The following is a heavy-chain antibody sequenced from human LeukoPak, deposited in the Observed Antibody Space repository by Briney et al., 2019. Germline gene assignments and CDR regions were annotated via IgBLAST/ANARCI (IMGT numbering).Heavy chain of an antibody. CDR3: AREIGDILTGYYMDV. Sequence: GGSLRLSFAAFGFAFSSYSINWVRQAPGEGLGWVSSISSSSSYIYYADSVKGRFTISRDNAKNSLYLQMNSLRAEDTAVYYCAREIGDILTGYYMDVWGKGTTVTISS. CDR1: GFAFSSYS. V-gene: IGHV3-21*01. CDR2: ISSSSSYI. D-gene: IGHD3-9*01. J-gene: IGHJ6*03.